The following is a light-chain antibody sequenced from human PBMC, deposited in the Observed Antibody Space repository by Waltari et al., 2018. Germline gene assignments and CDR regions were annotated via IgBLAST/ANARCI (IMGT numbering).Light chain of an antibody. V-gene: IGLV3-9*01. J-gene: IGLJ2*01. CDR3: QVWDSSSNAV. CDR2: RDN. Sequence: SFDLTQPLSVSVALGQTARLTCGGDNIGSRNVHWYQQKPGQAPVLVIYRDNNRPSGIPERFSGSNSVNTATLSISRAQAGDEADYFCQVWDSSSNAVFGGGTKLTVL. CDR1: NIGSRN.